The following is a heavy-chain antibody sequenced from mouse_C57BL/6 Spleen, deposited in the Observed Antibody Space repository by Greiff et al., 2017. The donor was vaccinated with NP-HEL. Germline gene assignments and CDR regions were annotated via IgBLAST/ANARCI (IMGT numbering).Heavy chain of an antibody. CDR2: IDPETGGT. V-gene: IGHV1-15*01. J-gene: IGHJ4*01. D-gene: IGHD1-1*01. CDR3: TRGSYYYGSRDYAMDY. CDR1: GYTFTDYE. Sequence: QVQLQQSGAELVRPGASVTLSCKASGYTFTDYEMHWVKQTPVHGLEWIGAIDPETGGTAYNQKFKGKAILTADKSSSTAYMELRSLTSEDSAVYYCTRGSYYYGSRDYAMDYWGQGTSVTVSS.